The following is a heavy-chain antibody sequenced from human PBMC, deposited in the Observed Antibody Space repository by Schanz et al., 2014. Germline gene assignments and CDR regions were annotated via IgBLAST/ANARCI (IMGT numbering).Heavy chain of an antibody. J-gene: IGHJ3*01. D-gene: IGHD2-21*01. V-gene: IGHV3-30*03. CDR3: XXLDDCGGGCPINDAFXX. CDR1: GFSFSDYG. CDR2: VSWHASGQ. Sequence: QVQLVESGGGVVQPGRSLRLSCAGSGFSFSDYGMHWVRQAPGRGLEWVAAVSWHASGQFYTDSVKGRFTISRDNSKNXXXXXMNSLRVXXXXXXXXXXLDDCGGGCPINDAFXXWGQGTMVTVSS.